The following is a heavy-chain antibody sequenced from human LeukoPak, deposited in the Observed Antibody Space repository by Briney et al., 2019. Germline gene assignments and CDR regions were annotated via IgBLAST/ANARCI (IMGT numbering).Heavy chain of an antibody. CDR2: INHSGST. D-gene: IGHD5-18*01. Sequence: PSETLSLTCAVYGGSFSGYYWSWIRQPPGKGLEWIGEINHSGSTNYNPSLKSRVTISVDTSKNQFSLKLSSVTAADTAVYYCARGKPPQYSIDYWGQGTLVTVSS. CDR3: ARGKPPQYSIDY. V-gene: IGHV4-34*01. CDR1: GGSFSGYY. J-gene: IGHJ4*02.